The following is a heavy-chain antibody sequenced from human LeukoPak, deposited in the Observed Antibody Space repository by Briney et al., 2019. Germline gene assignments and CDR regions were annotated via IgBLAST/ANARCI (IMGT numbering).Heavy chain of an antibody. CDR3: AASQSDYYNSGTYHKIHY. D-gene: IGHD3-10*01. CDR2: IYVNEKT. Sequence: PSQSLSLTCSVSGGSISRPDHYWSWIRQPPGKGLEWIGLIYVNEKTHYSPSFESRVTISGDTSNNHFSLTLNFVTAADTAIYYCAASQSDYYNSGTYHKIHYWGRGALVTVLS. V-gene: IGHV4-30-4*01. J-gene: IGHJ4*02. CDR1: GGSISRPDHY.